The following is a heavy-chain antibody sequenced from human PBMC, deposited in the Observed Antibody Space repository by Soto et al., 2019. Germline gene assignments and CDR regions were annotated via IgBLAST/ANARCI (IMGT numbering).Heavy chain of an antibody. CDR2: ISGSGGST. CDR1: GFTFSSYA. CDR3: AKESAARSRGWTPFQD. D-gene: IGHD6-19*01. J-gene: IGHJ4*02. V-gene: IGHV3-23*01. Sequence: EVQLLESGGGLVQPGGSLRLSCAASGFTFSSYAMSWVRQAPGKGLEWVSAISGSGGSTYYADSVQGRFTISRDNSKNPLSLQMNSLRAADTAVYYCAKESAARSRGWTPFQDLGQGTLVTVSS.